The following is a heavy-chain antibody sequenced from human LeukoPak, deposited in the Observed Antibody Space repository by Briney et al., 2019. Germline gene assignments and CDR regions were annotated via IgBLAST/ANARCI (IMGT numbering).Heavy chain of an antibody. CDR1: GYTFTGYY. CDR3: ARVVSSVAADDWYFDL. CDR2: INPNGGGT. D-gene: IGHD6-25*01. V-gene: IGHV1-2*06. Sequence: GASVKVSCKASGYTFTGYYMYWVRQAPGQGLEWMGRINPNGGGTNYAQKFQGRVTMTRDTSISTAYMELSRLRSDDTAVYYCARVVSSVAADDWYFDLWGRGTLVTVSS. J-gene: IGHJ2*01.